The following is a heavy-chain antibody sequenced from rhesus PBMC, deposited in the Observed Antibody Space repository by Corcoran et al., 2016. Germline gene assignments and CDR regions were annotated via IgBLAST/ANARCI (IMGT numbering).Heavy chain of an antibody. J-gene: IGHJ2*01. CDR1: GGSISDTYR. CDR2: IYGGSTST. Sequence: QVQLQESGPGVVKPSETLSLTCAVSGGSISDTYRGSWIRQAPGKGLGWIGYIYGGSTSTNHNPSLKSRVTISKDTSKSQFSLKLSSVTAADTAVYYCARAGNTVTLTWYFDLWGPGTPITISS. CDR3: ARAGNTVTLTWYFDL. D-gene: IGHD4-23*01. V-gene: IGHV4S10*01.